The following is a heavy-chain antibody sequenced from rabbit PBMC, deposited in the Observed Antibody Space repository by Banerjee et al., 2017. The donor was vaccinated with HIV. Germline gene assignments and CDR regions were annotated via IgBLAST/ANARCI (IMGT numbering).Heavy chain of an antibody. D-gene: IGHD1-1*01. V-gene: IGHV1S45*01. CDR2: IYPDDDNT. J-gene: IGHJ4*01. CDR3: ARDLTGIIGWNFNL. Sequence: QEQLEESGGDLVKPEGSLTLTCTASGIDLSSCGISWVRQAPGKGLEWIGCIYPDDDNTDYASWAKGPFTISKTSSTTVTLQMTSLTAADTATYFCARDLTGIIGWNFNLWGPGTLVTVS. CDR1: GIDLSSCG.